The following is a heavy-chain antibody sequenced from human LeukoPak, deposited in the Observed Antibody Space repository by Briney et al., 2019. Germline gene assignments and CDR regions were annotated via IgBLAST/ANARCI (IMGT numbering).Heavy chain of an antibody. J-gene: IGHJ4*02. Sequence: PGGSLRLSCAASGFTFSTYGMHWVRQAPGKGLEWVANIKQDGSEKYYVDSVKGRFAISRDNAKNTLYLQMNSLRAEDTAVYYCAKEKCRIQLCPLDYWGQGTLVTVSS. CDR3: AKEKCRIQLCPLDY. V-gene: IGHV3-7*03. CDR2: IKQDGSEK. CDR1: GFTFSTYG. D-gene: IGHD5-18*01.